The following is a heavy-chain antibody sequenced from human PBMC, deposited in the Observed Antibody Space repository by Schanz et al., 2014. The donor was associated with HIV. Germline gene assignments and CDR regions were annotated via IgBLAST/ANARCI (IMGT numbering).Heavy chain of an antibody. Sequence: QVQLVESGGGVVQPGRSLRLSCAASGFTFSRYAMHWVRQPPGKGLDWVAVISYDGSNKYYADSVKGRFTISRDISKNTLYLHMSSLRAEDTAVYFCAKDRTDSGWYKEGPRELGEWGQGTLVTVSS. CDR1: GFTFSRYA. J-gene: IGHJ4*02. CDR3: AKDRTDSGWYKEGPRELGE. V-gene: IGHV3-30*04. D-gene: IGHD6-19*01. CDR2: ISYDGSNK.